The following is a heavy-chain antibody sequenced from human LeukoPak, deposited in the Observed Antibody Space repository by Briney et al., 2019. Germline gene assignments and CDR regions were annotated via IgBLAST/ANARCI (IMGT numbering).Heavy chain of an antibody. J-gene: IGHJ4*02. V-gene: IGHV4-34*01. CDR1: GGSFSGYY. CDR3: ARIIGSSRQNYFDY. D-gene: IGHD6-13*01. CDR2: INHSGST. Sequence: SETLSLTCAVYGGSFSGYYWSWIRQPPGEGLEWIGEINHSGSTNYNPSLKSRVTISVDTSKNQFSLKLSSVTAADTAVYYCARIIGSSRQNYFDYWGQGTLVTVSS.